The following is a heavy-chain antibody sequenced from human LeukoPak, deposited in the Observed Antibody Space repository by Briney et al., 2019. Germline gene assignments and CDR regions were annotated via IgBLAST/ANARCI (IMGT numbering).Heavy chain of an antibody. Sequence: SETLSLTCTVSGYSISSGYYWGWIQQPPGKGLEWIGRIFTSGNTNYNSSLKSRVTISFDTSKDQFSLRLSSVTVADTAFYYCTRESATSGSTDWGQGTLVTVSS. J-gene: IGHJ1*01. CDR2: IFTSGNT. CDR3: TRESATSGSTD. V-gene: IGHV4-38-2*02. D-gene: IGHD3-10*01. CDR1: GYSISSGYY.